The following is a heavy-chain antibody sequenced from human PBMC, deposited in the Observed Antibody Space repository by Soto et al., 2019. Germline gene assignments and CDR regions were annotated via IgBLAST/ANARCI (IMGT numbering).Heavy chain of an antibody. Sequence: NPSETLSLTCTVSGASISSGGYYWTWIRQHPGKGLEWIGYVYYGGNTNFNPSLRSRVAMSVDRSKNQFSLELKSVTVADTAVYFCARDRSGSRYLYHRWGQGTLVSVPS. J-gene: IGHJ5*02. CDR1: GASISSGGYY. D-gene: IGHD1-26*01. CDR3: ARDRSGSRYLYHR. V-gene: IGHV4-31*03. CDR2: VYYGGNT.